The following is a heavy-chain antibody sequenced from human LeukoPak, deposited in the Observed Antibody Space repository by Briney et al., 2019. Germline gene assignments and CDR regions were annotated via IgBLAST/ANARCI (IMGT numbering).Heavy chain of an antibody. CDR3: ARGATHRFSYGDY. D-gene: IGHD5-18*01. V-gene: IGHV3-21*01. J-gene: IGHJ4*02. CDR1: GFTFSSYS. Sequence: PGGSLRLSCAASGFTFSSYSMNWVRQAPGKGLEWVSSISSSSSYIYYADSVKGRFTISRDNAKNSLYLQMNSLRAEDTAVYYCARGATHRFSYGDYWGQGTLVTVSS. CDR2: ISSSSSYI.